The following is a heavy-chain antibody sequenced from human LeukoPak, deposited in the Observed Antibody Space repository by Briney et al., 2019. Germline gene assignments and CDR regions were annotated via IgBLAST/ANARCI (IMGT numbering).Heavy chain of an antibody. J-gene: IGHJ4*02. CDR3: ARDGYSSSSGGYDFDY. CDR1: GFTFSSYW. CDR2: IKQDGSEK. Sequence: PGGSLRLSCAASGFTFSSYWMRWVRQAPGKGLEWVANIKQDGSEKYYVDSVKGRFTISRDNAKNSLYPQMNSLRAEDTAVYYCARDGYSSSSGGYDFDYWGQGTLVTVSS. V-gene: IGHV3-7*03. D-gene: IGHD6-6*01.